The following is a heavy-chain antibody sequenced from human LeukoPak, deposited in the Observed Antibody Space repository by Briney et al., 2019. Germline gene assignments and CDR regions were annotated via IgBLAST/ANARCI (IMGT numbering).Heavy chain of an antibody. D-gene: IGHD2-2*03. CDR3: AREGGYCSSTSCPRGSYYYGMDV. V-gene: IGHV3-30-3*01. CDR1: GFVFSNNA. J-gene: IGHJ6*02. CDR2: ISYDGSNK. Sequence: PGGSLRLSCAASGFVFSNNAMSWVRQAPGKGLEWVAVISYDGSNKYYADSVKGRFTISRDNSKNTLYLQMNSLRAEDTAVYYCAREGGYCSSTSCPRGSYYYGMDVWGQGTTVTVSS.